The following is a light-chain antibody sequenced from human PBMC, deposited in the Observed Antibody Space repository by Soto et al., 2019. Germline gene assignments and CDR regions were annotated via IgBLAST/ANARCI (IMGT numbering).Light chain of an antibody. CDR2: DAS. Sequence: DIQMTQSPSSLSASVGDRVTIICQASQDITNYLNWYQQKPGKAPKLLIYDASNLETGVQSRFSGNGSGTHFSFTIRSLQPEDIATYYCQQYDNVPFTFGQGTRLEMK. CDR1: QDITNY. CDR3: QQYDNVPFT. J-gene: IGKJ5*01. V-gene: IGKV1-33*01.